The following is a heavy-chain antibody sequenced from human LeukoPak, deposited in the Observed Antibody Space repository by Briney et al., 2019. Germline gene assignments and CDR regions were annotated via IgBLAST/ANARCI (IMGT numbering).Heavy chain of an antibody. D-gene: IGHD6-19*01. V-gene: IGHV3-23*01. CDR3: EKDSHSSGWSRPFDY. Sequence: GGSLRLSCAASGFTFSSYVMSWVRQAPGKGLEWVSAISGSGGSTYYADSVKGRITISRDNSKITLYLQMNSLRAEDTAVYYCEKDSHSSGWSRPFDYWGQGTLVTVSS. J-gene: IGHJ4*02. CDR1: GFTFSSYV. CDR2: ISGSGGST.